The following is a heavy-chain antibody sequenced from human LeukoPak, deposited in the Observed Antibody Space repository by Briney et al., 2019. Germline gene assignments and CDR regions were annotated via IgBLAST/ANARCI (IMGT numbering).Heavy chain of an antibody. CDR3: ARGNEWGFDY. D-gene: IGHD1-26*01. Sequence: GGSLRLSCAAAGFTFSSYWMHWVRQAPGKGLVWVSRINTDGSSTIYADSVKGRFTISRDNAKNTLYLQMNSLRADDTAVYACARGNEWGFDYWAQGTLVTVSS. CDR1: GFTFSSYW. V-gene: IGHV3-74*01. CDR2: INTDGSST. J-gene: IGHJ4*02.